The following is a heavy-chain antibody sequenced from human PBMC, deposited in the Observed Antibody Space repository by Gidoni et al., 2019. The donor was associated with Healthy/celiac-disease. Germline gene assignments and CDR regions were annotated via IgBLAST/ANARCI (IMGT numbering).Heavy chain of an antibody. D-gene: IGHD5-18*01. Sequence: EVQLVESGGGLVQPGWSLRLSCAASGFTFSSYSMNWVRQAPGKGLEWVSYISSSTSTIYYADSVKGRFTISRDNAKNSLYLQMNSLRDEDTAVYYCASDASGYSYGYGNWFDPWGQGTLVTVSS. V-gene: IGHV3-48*02. CDR1: GFTFSSYS. CDR2: ISSSTSTI. CDR3: ASDASGYSYGYGNWFDP. J-gene: IGHJ5*02.